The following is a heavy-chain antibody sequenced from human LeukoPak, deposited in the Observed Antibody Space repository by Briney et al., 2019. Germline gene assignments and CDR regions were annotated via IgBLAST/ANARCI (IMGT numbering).Heavy chain of an antibody. CDR1: GCTFTGYY. Sequence: ASVKVSCKASGCTFTGYYMHWVRQAPGQGLEWMGRINPNSGGTNYAQKFQGRVTMNRDTSISTAYMELSRLRCDDTAVYYCARRIAAAGTMGFDYWGQGTLVTVSS. CDR3: ARRIAAAGTMGFDY. CDR2: INPNSGGT. D-gene: IGHD6-13*01. V-gene: IGHV1-2*06. J-gene: IGHJ4*02.